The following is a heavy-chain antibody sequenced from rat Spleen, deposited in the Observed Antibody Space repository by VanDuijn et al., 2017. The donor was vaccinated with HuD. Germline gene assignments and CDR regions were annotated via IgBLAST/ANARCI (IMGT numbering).Heavy chain of an antibody. J-gene: IGHJ4*01. CDR1: GFSLTDYS. Sequence: EVQLKESGPGLVQPSQTLSLTCTVSGFSLTDYSVHWVRQPPGKGLEWMGVRWSGGSTAYNSALKSRLSISRDTSKSQVFLKMNSLQTEDTAIYYCTRDEVMDAWGQGASVTVSS. V-gene: IGHV2S63*01. CDR2: RWSGGST. CDR3: TRDEVMDA.